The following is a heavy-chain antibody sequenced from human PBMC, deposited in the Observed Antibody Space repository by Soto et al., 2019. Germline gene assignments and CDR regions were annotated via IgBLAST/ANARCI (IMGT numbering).Heavy chain of an antibody. D-gene: IGHD4-17*01. CDR1: GYTFTNYA. CDR3: ARSAYGDYVVDYGVDV. CDR2: INAGNSYT. Sequence: QVQLVQSGAEVKKPGASVKVSCKASGYTFTNYAIHWVRQAPGQRLEWMGWINAGNSYTKYSQKFQGRVTITRDTSASTAYMELSSLRSEDTAVYYCARSAYGDYVVDYGVDVWGQGTTVTVSS. J-gene: IGHJ6*02. V-gene: IGHV1-3*01.